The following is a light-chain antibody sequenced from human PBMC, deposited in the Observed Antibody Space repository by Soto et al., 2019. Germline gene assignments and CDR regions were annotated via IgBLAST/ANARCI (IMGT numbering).Light chain of an antibody. CDR3: QQYGGSSYT. CDR2: GAS. Sequence: EIVLTQSPGTLSLSPGERATRSCRASQSVSSSYLAWYQQKPGQAPRLLIFGASSRATDIPDRFSGSGSGTDFTLTISRLEPEDFAVYYCQQYGGSSYTFGQGTKLQIK. J-gene: IGKJ2*01. V-gene: IGKV3-20*01. CDR1: QSVSSSY.